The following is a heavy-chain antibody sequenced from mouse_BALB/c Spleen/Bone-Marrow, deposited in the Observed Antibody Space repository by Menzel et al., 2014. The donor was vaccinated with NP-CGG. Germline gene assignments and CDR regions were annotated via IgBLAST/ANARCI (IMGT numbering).Heavy chain of an antibody. D-gene: IGHD2-2*01. CDR3: ALLGYYGYFYV. Sequence: EVQLQQSGGGLVQPGGSLKLSCAASGFDFSRYWMSWVRQAPGKGLEWIGEINPDSSTINYTPSLKDKFIISRDNAKNTLYLQMSKVRSGDTALYYCALLGYYGYFYVWGAGTTVTVSS. CDR2: INPDSSTI. CDR1: GFDFSRYW. V-gene: IGHV4-1*02. J-gene: IGHJ1*01.